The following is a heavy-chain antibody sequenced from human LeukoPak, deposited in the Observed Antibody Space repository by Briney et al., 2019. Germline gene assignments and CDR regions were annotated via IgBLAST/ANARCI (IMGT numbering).Heavy chain of an antibody. Sequence: ASVKVSCKASGYTFTSYYMHWVRQAPGQGLEWMGIINPSGGSTSYAQKFQGRVTMTRDTSTSTVYMGLSSLRSEDTAVYYCARSPGGGNDFDYWGQGTLVTVSS. CDR3: ARSPGGGNDFDY. V-gene: IGHV1-46*01. CDR1: GYTFTSYY. CDR2: INPSGGST. J-gene: IGHJ4*02. D-gene: IGHD4-23*01.